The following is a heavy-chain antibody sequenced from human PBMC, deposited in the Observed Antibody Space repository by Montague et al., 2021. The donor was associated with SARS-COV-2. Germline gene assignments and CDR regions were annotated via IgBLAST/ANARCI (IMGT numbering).Heavy chain of an antibody. Sequence: SDTLSLTCAVSGRSISSDNWWSWVRQSPGKGLEWIGEIFHSGSTNYNPSLKSRVTMSVDKSKNDFSLKLSPVTAADTAMYYCARRITMVRGVTKRNNWFDPWGRGILVTVSS. J-gene: IGHJ5*02. D-gene: IGHD3-10*01. V-gene: IGHV4-4*02. CDR3: ARRITMVRGVTKRNNWFDP. CDR2: IFHSGST. CDR1: GRSISSDNW.